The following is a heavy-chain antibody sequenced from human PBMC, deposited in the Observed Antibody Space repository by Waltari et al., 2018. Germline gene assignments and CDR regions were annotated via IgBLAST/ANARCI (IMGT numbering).Heavy chain of an antibody. Sequence: QVQLQQWGAGLLKPSETLSLTCAVYGGSFSGYYWSWIRQPPGKGLEWIGEINHSGSTNYNPSLKSRVTISVDTSKNQFSLKLSSVTAADTAVYYCARGLGAITMIVVPTRTGGDAFDIWGQGTMVTVSS. CDR2: INHSGST. D-gene: IGHD3-22*01. CDR3: ARGLGAITMIVVPTRTGGDAFDI. CDR1: GGSFSGYY. J-gene: IGHJ3*02. V-gene: IGHV4-34*01.